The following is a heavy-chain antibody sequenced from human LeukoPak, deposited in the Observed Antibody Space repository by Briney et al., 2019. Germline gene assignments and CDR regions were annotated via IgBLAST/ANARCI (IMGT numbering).Heavy chain of an antibody. CDR2: ISYDGSNK. J-gene: IGHJ4*02. CDR3: ARVPAKYYDYVWGSYLDY. D-gene: IGHD3-16*02. V-gene: IGHV3-30-3*01. Sequence: GRSLRLSCAASGFIFSGHVMHWVRQAPGKGLEWVSLISYDGSNKDYADSVKGRFTISRDNAKNSLYLQMNSLRAEDTAVYYCARVPAKYYDYVWGSYLDYWGQGTLVTVSS. CDR1: GFIFSGHV.